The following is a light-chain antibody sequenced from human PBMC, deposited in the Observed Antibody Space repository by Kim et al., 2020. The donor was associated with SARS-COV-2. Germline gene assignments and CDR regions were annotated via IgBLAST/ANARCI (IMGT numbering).Light chain of an antibody. V-gene: IGLV2-8*01. J-gene: IGLJ2*01. Sequence: PGQSVTISCTGTSSDGGGYNYVSWYQQHPGKAPKLMIYEVSKRPSGVPDRFSGSKSGNTASLTVSGLQAEDEADYYCSSYAGSNVVFGGGTQLTVL. CDR3: SSYAGSNVV. CDR2: EVS. CDR1: SSDGGGYNY.